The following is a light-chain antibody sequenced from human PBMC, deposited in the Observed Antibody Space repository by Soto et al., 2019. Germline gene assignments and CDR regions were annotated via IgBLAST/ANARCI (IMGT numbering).Light chain of an antibody. Sequence: DIQMTQSPSTLSASVGRRVTITCRASQTIFNWLAWYQRKPGRAPNLLIYDASSLQSGVPSTFSGSGSGTEFTLTISSLQPGDFATYYCQQYNSYPWTFGQGTKVHIK. CDR3: QQYNSYPWT. V-gene: IGKV1-5*01. CDR1: QTIFNW. J-gene: IGKJ1*01. CDR2: DAS.